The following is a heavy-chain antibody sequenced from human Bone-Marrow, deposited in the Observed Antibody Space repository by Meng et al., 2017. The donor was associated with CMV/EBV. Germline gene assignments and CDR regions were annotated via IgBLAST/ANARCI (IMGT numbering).Heavy chain of an antibody. CDR2: INDSGST. V-gene: IGHV4-38-2*01. CDR3: ARATPHYYDSGRGAFDI. CDR1: GHSITRDYF. D-gene: IGHD3-22*01. Sequence: SETLSLTCRVSGHSITRDYFWGWVRQPPGKGLEWIGINDSGSTYYNPSLKSRVAISVDTSGTQFSLTLSSVTAADTAVYYCARATPHYYDSGRGAFDIWGQGTMVTVSS. J-gene: IGHJ3*02.